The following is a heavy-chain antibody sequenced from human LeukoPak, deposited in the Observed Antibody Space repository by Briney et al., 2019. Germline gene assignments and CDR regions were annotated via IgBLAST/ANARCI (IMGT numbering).Heavy chain of an antibody. V-gene: IGHV3-7*03. CDR3: ARGTYYYDSSGYSLSIPFDY. D-gene: IGHD3-22*01. J-gene: IGHJ4*02. Sequence: GGSLRLSCAASGFTFNNYWMTWFRQAPGKGLEWVANIKQDGTEIFYVDSVRGRFTISRDNAKNSLFLQMNSLRAEDTALYYCARGTYYYDSSGYSLSIPFDYWGQGTLVTVSS. CDR1: GFTFNNYW. CDR2: IKQDGTEI.